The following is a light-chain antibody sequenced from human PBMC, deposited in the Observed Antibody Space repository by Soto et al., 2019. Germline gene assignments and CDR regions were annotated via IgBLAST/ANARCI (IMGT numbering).Light chain of an antibody. V-gene: IGKV1-39*01. CDR1: QNIFSY. CDR3: QQSYSTPWT. CDR2: AAS. Sequence: DIQMTQSPSSLSASVGDRVTITCRASQNIFSYLSCYQHKPGKAPYLLIYAASSLQSGVPSRFSGSGSGTDFALTISSLQPEDFATFYCQQSYSTPWTFGQGTKVEIK. J-gene: IGKJ1*01.